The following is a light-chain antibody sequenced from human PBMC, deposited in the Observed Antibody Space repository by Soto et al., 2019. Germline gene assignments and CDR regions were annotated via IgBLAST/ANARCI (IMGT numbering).Light chain of an antibody. CDR2: DAS. CDR3: QQSDNFPLT. Sequence: DTQMTQSPSSLSASVGDRVTITCQASRDISRYLNWYQQKPGKAPNLLIYDASNLETGVPSRFSGSGSGTHYTFTISRLQPEDIGTYYCQQSDNFPLTFGGGTMV. V-gene: IGKV1-33*01. CDR1: RDISRY. J-gene: IGKJ4*01.